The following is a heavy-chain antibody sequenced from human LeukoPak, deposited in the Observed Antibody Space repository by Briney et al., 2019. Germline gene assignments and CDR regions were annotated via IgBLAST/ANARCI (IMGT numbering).Heavy chain of an antibody. Sequence: PGGSLRLSCAASGFTFSSYWMSWVRQAPGKGLEWVANIKQDGSEKYYVYPVKGRFTISRDNAKNLMYLQMNSLRAEDTAVYYCARVSSLEKYYDFWSGYYYYYMDVWGKGTTVTVSS. D-gene: IGHD3-3*01. CDR2: IKQDGSEK. V-gene: IGHV3-7*01. J-gene: IGHJ6*03. CDR3: ARVSSLEKYYDFWSGYYYYYMDV. CDR1: GFTFSSYW.